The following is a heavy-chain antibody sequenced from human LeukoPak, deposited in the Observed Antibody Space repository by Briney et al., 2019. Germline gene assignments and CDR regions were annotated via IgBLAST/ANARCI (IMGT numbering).Heavy chain of an antibody. CDR2: IKSKTDGGTT. D-gene: IGHD3-10*01. CDR3: TTDAWFGELWG. V-gene: IGHV3-15*01. J-gene: IGHJ4*02. CDR1: GFTFRNAW. Sequence: RGSLRLSCAASGFTFRNAWMSWVRQAPGKELEWVGRIKSKTDGGTTDYAAPAKGRFTISRDDSKNTLYPQMNSLKTEDTAVYYCTTDAWFGELWGWGQGTLVTVSS.